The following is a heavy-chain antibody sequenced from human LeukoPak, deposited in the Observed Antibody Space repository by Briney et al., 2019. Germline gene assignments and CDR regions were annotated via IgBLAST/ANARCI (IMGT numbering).Heavy chain of an antibody. CDR3: ARGSAYADFDY. CDR1: GFTFSSYA. J-gene: IGHJ4*02. D-gene: IGHD2-21*01. V-gene: IGHV3-30-3*01. Sequence: PGGSLRLSCAASGFTFSSYAMRWVRQAPGKGLEWVAVISYDGSNKYYADSVKGRFTISRDNSKNTLYLQMNSLRAEDTAVYYCARGSAYADFDYWGQGTLVTVSS. CDR2: ISYDGSNK.